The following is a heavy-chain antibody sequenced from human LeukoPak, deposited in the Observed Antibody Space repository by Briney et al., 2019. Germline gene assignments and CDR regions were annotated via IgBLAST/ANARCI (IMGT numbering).Heavy chain of an antibody. D-gene: IGHD1-7*01. CDR1: GGSISSYY. Sequence: SSETLSLTCTVSGGSISSYYWSWIRQPPGKGLEWIGYIYYSGSTNYNPSLKSRVTISVDTSKNQFSLKLSSVTAADTAVYYCATVGTGTAFDIWGQGTMVTVSS. V-gene: IGHV4-59*01. CDR3: ATVGTGTAFDI. CDR2: IYYSGST. J-gene: IGHJ3*02.